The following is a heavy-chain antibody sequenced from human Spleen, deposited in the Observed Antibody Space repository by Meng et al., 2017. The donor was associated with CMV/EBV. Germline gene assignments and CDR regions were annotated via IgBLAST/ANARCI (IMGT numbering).Heavy chain of an antibody. CDR2: IYPGDSDT. Sequence: KVSCKGYGYRFSTYWIAWVRQMPGKGLEWMGIIYPGDSDTRYSPSFQGQVTISADKSISTAYLQWSSLKASDTAMYYCARHSERYCSSTSCLFDPWGQGTLVTVSS. D-gene: IGHD2-2*01. CDR3: ARHSERYCSSTSCLFDP. V-gene: IGHV5-51*01. J-gene: IGHJ5*02. CDR1: GYRFSTYW.